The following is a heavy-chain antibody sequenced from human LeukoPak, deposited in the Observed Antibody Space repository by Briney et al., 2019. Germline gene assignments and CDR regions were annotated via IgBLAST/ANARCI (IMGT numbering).Heavy chain of an antibody. CDR1: GGSVSRNY. J-gene: IGHJ4*02. V-gene: IGHV4-59*02. D-gene: IGHD3-22*01. CDR3: ARGMSPLPSLYDSSGYPPDS. Sequence: SETLSLTCTVSGGSVSRNYWTWIRQSPGKGLEWIGYVFYSGRTNYNPSLKGRVTISVDTSDNEVSLKLDSVTAADTAMYYCARGMSPLPSLYDSSGYPPDSWGQGTLVTVSS. CDR2: VFYSGRT.